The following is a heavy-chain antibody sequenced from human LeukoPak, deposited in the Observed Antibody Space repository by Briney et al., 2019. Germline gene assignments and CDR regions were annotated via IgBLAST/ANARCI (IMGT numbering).Heavy chain of an antibody. J-gene: IGHJ4*02. CDR1: GFAFSSFA. D-gene: IGHD4-17*01. Sequence: PGGSLRLSCAASGFAFSSFAMNWVRQAPGKGLQWVSAISGDATTTYYPDPLTGRFTISRDNSRNTLYLQMNSLRADDTAVYYCAKGVYGDHPHYSDYWGQGTLVIVSS. CDR3: AKGVYGDHPHYSDY. CDR2: ISGDATTT. V-gene: IGHV3-23*01.